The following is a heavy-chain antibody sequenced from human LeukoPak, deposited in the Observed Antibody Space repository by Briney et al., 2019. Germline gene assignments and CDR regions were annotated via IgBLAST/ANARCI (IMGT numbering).Heavy chain of an antibody. CDR3: TRPHSAAAGYYGMDV. J-gene: IGHJ6*02. CDR2: IRSKANSYAT. Sequence: GGSLRLSCAASGFTFSSYAMSWVRQASGKGLEWVGRIRSKANSYATAYAASVKGRFTISRDDSKNTAYLQMNSLKTEDTAVYYCTRPHSAAAGYYGMDVWGQGTTVTVSS. D-gene: IGHD6-13*01. V-gene: IGHV3-73*01. CDR1: GFTFSSYA.